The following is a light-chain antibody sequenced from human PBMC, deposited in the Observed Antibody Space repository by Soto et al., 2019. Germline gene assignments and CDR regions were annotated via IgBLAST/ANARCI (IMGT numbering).Light chain of an antibody. Sequence: QSVLTQPASVSGSPGQSITISCTGTSSDVGGYNYVSWYQQHPGKAPKLMIYEVSNRPSGVSNRFSGSKSGNTASLTVSGLQAEDEADYYCSSYAGSNFYVFGTGTKLTVL. J-gene: IGLJ1*01. V-gene: IGLV2-14*01. CDR3: SSYAGSNFYV. CDR2: EVS. CDR1: SSDVGGYNY.